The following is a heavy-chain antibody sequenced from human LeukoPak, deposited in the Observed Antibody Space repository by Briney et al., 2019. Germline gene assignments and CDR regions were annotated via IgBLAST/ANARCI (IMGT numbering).Heavy chain of an antibody. J-gene: IGHJ4*02. Sequence: GESLKISCKGSGYSFSSYWIGWVRQMHGKGLEWMGIIYPGDSDTRYSPSFQGQVTISADKSISTAYLQWSSLKASDTAIYYCVRLVGYSSDYWGQGTLVTVSS. CDR3: VRLVGYSSDY. CDR1: GYSFSSYW. V-gene: IGHV5-51*01. D-gene: IGHD6-13*01. CDR2: IYPGDSDT.